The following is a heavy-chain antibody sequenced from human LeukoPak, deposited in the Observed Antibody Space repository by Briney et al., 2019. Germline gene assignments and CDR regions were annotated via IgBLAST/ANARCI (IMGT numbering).Heavy chain of an antibody. D-gene: IGHD5-24*01. Sequence: GGSLRLSCAASGFTFSIYWMHWVRQAPGKGLVWVSRINTEGSSTSYADSVKGRFTISRDNAKNTLSLQMNSLRAEDTAVYYCARVRMATIAAFDIWGQGTTVTVSS. J-gene: IGHJ3*02. CDR2: INTEGSST. CDR3: ARVRMATIAAFDI. V-gene: IGHV3-74*01. CDR1: GFTFSIYW.